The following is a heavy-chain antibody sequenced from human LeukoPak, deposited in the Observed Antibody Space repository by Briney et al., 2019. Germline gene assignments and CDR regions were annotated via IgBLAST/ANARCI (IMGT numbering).Heavy chain of an antibody. D-gene: IGHD1-20*01. CDR3: ARVPTQLNWNYFDY. V-gene: IGHV1-2*02. CDR1: GYTFTGYY. Sequence: ASVKVSCKASGYTFTGYYMHWVRQAPGQGLEWMGWINPNSGGTNYAQKFQGRVTMTRDTSISTAYMELSGLRSDDTAVYYCARVPTQLNWNYFDYWGQGTLVTVSS. J-gene: IGHJ4*02. CDR2: INPNSGGT.